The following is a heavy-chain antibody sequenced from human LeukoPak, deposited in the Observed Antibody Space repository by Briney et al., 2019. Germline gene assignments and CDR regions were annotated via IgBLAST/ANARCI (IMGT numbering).Heavy chain of an antibody. Sequence: GGSLRLSCAGSGFIFSRLAMTWVRQAPGKGLEWVSSISGSGGSTYYADSVKGRFTISRDNARNTLYLQMNSLRVEDTAMYYCARAVTYFYGSVTYDWFDPWGQGTLVTVSS. CDR1: GFIFSRLA. CDR2: ISGSGGST. CDR3: ARAVTYFYGSVTYDWFDP. V-gene: IGHV3-23*01. D-gene: IGHD3-10*01. J-gene: IGHJ5*02.